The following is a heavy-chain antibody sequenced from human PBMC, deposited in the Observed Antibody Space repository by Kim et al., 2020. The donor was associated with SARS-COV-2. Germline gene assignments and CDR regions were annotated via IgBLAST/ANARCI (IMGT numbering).Heavy chain of an antibody. D-gene: IGHD6-25*01. J-gene: IGHJ4*02. CDR2: IFPGDSDT. Sequence: GESLQISCKVSGYDFTNHYIGWVRQMPGKGLEWMGIIFPGDSDTTYSPSFQGQVNISADKSFNTAYLQWGSLKASDTAIYYCARRNTAIEYYFDYWGQGTPVTVSP. CDR1: GYDFTNHY. CDR3: ARRNTAIEYYFDY. V-gene: IGHV5-51*01.